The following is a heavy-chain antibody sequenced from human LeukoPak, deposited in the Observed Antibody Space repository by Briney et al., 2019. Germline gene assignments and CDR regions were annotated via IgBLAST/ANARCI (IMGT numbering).Heavy chain of an antibody. CDR3: ARDSSYYDSNARGVYFDL. J-gene: IGHJ2*01. D-gene: IGHD3-22*01. V-gene: IGHV4-4*07. CDR1: GGSISSYY. CDR2: IYTSGST. Sequence: SETLSLTCTVSGGSISSYYWSWIRQPAGKGLEWIGRIYTSGSTNYNPSLKSRVTMSVDTSKNQFSLKLSSVIAADTAVYYCARDSSYYDSNARGVYFDLWGRGTLVTVSS.